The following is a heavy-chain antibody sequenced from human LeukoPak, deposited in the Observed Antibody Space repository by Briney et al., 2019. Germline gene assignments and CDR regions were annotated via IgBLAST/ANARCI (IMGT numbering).Heavy chain of an antibody. V-gene: IGHV4-34*01. D-gene: IGHD3-3*01. Sequence: SETLSLTCAVYGGSFSGYYWSWIRQPPGKGLEWIGEINHSGSTNYNPSLKSRVTISVDTSKNQFSLKLSSVTAADTAVYYCARSITIFGVVISGVAFDIWGQGTMVTVSS. CDR3: ARSITIFGVVISGVAFDI. CDR2: INHSGST. CDR1: GGSFSGYY. J-gene: IGHJ3*02.